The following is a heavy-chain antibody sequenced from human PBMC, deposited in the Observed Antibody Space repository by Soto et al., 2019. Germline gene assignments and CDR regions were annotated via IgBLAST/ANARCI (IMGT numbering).Heavy chain of an antibody. CDR1: GGTFSSYA. V-gene: IGHV1-69*13. J-gene: IGHJ4*02. Sequence: SVKVSCKASGGTFSSYAISWVRQAPGQGLEWMGGIIPIFGTANYAQKFQGRVTITADESTSTAYMELSSLRSEDTAVYYCARVGLGVVVTALFDYWGQGTLVTVSS. CDR2: IIPIFGTA. D-gene: IGHD2-21*02. CDR3: ARVGLGVVVTALFDY.